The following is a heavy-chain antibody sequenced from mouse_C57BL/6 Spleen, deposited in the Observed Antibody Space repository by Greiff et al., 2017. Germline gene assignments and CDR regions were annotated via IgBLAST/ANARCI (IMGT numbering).Heavy chain of an antibody. CDR3: AREGGYGNYDY. J-gene: IGHJ2*01. CDR2: IYPGSGST. CDR1: GYTFTSYW. D-gene: IGHD2-1*01. V-gene: IGHV1-55*01. Sequence: QVQLQQPGAELVKPGASVKMSCKASGYTFTSYWITWVKQRPGQGLERIGDIYPGSGSTNYNEKFKSKATLTVDTSSSTAYMQLSSLTSEDSAVYYCAREGGYGNYDYWSQGTTLTVSS.